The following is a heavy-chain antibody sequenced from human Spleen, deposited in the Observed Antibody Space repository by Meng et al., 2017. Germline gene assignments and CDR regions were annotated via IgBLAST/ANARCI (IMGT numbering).Heavy chain of an antibody. Sequence: QITLKSSGPTLVNPTQTLTPSCTFSGFSLSTSGLGVGWIRQPPGKALEWLALIYWDDDNRYSPSLKSRLTISKDTSKNQVVLTLTNMNPVDTATYYCAHRRHSSGWYAGDYWGQGTLVTVSS. CDR1: GFSLSTSGLG. J-gene: IGHJ4*02. V-gene: IGHV2-5*02. CDR3: AHRRHSSGWYAGDY. CDR2: IYWDDDN. D-gene: IGHD6-19*01.